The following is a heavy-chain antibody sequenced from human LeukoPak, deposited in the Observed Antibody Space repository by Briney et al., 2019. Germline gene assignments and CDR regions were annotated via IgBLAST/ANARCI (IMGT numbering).Heavy chain of an antibody. CDR3: ATTWYYDSRGCLFDD. J-gene: IGHJ4*01. D-gene: IGHD3-22*01. Sequence: SETLSLTCSVSGVPISTYYWSWLRQSPGKGLEWIAYVYYNGDIMYNPSLKSRVTISLDTSKNQFSLSMMSVTAADTAVYFCATTWYYDSRGCLFDDWGHGTLVTVSS. CDR1: GVPISTYY. CDR2: VYYNGDI. V-gene: IGHV4-59*01.